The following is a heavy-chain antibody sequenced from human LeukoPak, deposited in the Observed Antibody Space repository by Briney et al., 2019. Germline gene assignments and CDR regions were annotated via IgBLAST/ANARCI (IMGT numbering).Heavy chain of an antibody. J-gene: IGHJ6*03. V-gene: IGHV3-23*01. Sequence: PGGSLRLSCAASGFTFSSYAMSWVRQAPGKGLEWVSTISGRGGSTYYADSVKGRFTISRDNSKNSLYLQMNSLRAEDTAVYYCAREEQWLFHYYYMDVWGKGTTVTVSS. D-gene: IGHD6-19*01. CDR3: AREEQWLFHYYYMDV. CDR1: GFTFSSYA. CDR2: ISGRGGST.